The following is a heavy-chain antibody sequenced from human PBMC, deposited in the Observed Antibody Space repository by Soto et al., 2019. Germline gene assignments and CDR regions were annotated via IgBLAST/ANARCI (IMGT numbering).Heavy chain of an antibody. D-gene: IGHD3-3*01. CDR3: ATGDFWSGYYGSSGYYYYGMDV. CDR1: GFTFSNAW. V-gene: IGHV3-15*07. Sequence: EVQLVESGGGLVKPGGSLRLSCAASGFTFSNAWMNWVRQAPGKGLEWVGRIKSKTDGGTTNYAAPVKGRFTISRDDLKNTLYLQINSLKTEDTPVYYCATGDFWSGYYGSSGYYYYGMDVWGQGTTGTVSS. J-gene: IGHJ6*02. CDR2: IKSKTDGGTT.